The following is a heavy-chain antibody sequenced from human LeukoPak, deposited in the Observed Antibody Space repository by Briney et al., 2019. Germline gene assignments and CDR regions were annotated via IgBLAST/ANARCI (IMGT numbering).Heavy chain of an antibody. D-gene: IGHD4-23*01. CDR2: IYYSGST. CDR3: ARGPDYGGTFDY. V-gene: IGHV4-59*01. Sequence: SETLSLTCTVSGGSISSYYWSWIRQPPGKGLEWIGYIYYSGSTNYNPSLKSRVTISVDTSKNQFSLKLSSVTAADTAVYYCARGPDYGGTFDYRGQGTLVTVSS. J-gene: IGHJ4*02. CDR1: GGSISSYY.